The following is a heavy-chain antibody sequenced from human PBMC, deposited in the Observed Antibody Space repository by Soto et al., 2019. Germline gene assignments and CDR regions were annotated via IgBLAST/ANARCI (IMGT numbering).Heavy chain of an antibody. CDR2: IYPGDSDT. CDR1: GYSFTSYW. Sequence: GESLKISCKGSGYSFTSYWIGWVRQMPGKGLEWMGIIYPGDSDTRYSPSFQGQVTISADKSISTAYLQWSSLKASDTAMYYCAIHYYDSSGYYYQGYWGQGTLVTVSS. V-gene: IGHV5-51*01. CDR3: AIHYYDSSGYYYQGY. D-gene: IGHD3-22*01. J-gene: IGHJ4*02.